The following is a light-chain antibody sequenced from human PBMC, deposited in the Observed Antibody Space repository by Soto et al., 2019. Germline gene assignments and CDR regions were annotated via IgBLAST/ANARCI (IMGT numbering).Light chain of an antibody. CDR3: QKYNSYSQK. CDR2: DAS. CDR1: QTISSW. Sequence: DIQMTQSPSTLSGSVGDIVTITCRASQTISSWLAWYQQKPGKAPKLLIYDASSLESGVPSRFSGSGSGTEFTLTISSLQPDDFATYYCQKYNSYSQKFGQGTKVDIK. J-gene: IGKJ1*01. V-gene: IGKV1-5*01.